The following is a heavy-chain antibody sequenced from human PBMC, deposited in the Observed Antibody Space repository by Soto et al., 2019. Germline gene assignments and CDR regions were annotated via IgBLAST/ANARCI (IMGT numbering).Heavy chain of an antibody. CDR2: VSHSGSYT. D-gene: IGHD6-13*01. CDR1: GFSFSDNF. V-gene: IGHV3-11*06. Sequence: QVQLVESGGGLVKPGGSLRLSCAASGFSFSDNFMSWIRQAPGKGLQWVSYVSHSGSYTDYADSVKGRFTISRDNAKNSLLLQMTSLRAEDTAVYYCARVGTTAGSTRSLDLWGRGSLVTVSS. J-gene: IGHJ2*01. CDR3: ARVGTTAGSTRSLDL.